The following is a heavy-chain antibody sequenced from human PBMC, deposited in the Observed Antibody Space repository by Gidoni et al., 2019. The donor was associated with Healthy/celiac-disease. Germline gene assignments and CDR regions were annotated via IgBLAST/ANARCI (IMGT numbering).Heavy chain of an antibody. CDR2: IYHSGST. CDR1: GYSISSGYY. CDR3: ARDYGSGHFDY. V-gene: IGHV4-38-2*01. D-gene: IGHD3-10*01. Sequence: QVQLQESGPGLVKPSETLSLTCAVSGYSISSGYYWGWIRQPPGKGLEWIGSIYHSGSTYYNPSLKSRFTISVDTSKNQFSLKLSSVTAADTAVYYCARDYGSGHFDYWGQGTLVTVSS. J-gene: IGHJ4*02.